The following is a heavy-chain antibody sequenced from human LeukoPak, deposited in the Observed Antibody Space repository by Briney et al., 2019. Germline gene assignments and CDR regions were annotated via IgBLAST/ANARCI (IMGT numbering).Heavy chain of an antibody. CDR3: ARGPTIFGINYYYYMDV. D-gene: IGHD3-3*01. Sequence: KPSETLSLTCAVYGGSFCGYYWSWIRQPPGKGLEWIGKINHSGSTNYNPSLKSRVTISVDTSKNQFSLKLSSVTAADTAVYYCARGPTIFGINYYYYMDVWGKGTTVTVSS. CDR2: INHSGST. CDR1: GGSFCGYY. V-gene: IGHV4-34*01. J-gene: IGHJ6*03.